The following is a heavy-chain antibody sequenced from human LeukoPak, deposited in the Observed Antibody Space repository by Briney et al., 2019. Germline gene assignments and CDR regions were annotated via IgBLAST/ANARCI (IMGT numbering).Heavy chain of an antibody. CDR1: GFTFSSYA. J-gene: IGHJ4*02. V-gene: IGHV3-23*01. CDR2: ISGSGGTT. D-gene: IGHD2-15*01. Sequence: PGGSLRLSCAASGFTFSSYAMSWVRQAPGKGLEWVSTISGSGGTTYYADSVKGRLIISRDNSKNTLYLQMNSLRAEDTAVYYCAKLVVVSATLYYFDYWGQGTLVTVSS. CDR3: AKLVVVSATLYYFDY.